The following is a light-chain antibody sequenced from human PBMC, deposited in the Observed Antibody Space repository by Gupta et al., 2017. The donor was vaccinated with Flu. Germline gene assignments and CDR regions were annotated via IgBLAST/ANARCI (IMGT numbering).Light chain of an antibody. Sequence: QLVLTQSPSSSASLGASVKLTCTLSSGHNSFAIAWHQQQPEKGPRYLMKVNSDGTHSTGDGIPDRFSGSSSGAERYLTISSLQSEDEADYYCQTWDSGIRVFGGGTKVIVL. J-gene: IGLJ3*02. CDR3: QTWDSGIRV. CDR1: SGHNSFA. V-gene: IGLV4-69*01. CDR2: VNSDGTH.